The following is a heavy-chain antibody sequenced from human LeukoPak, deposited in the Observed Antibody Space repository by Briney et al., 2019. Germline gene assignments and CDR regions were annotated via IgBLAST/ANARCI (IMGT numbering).Heavy chain of an antibody. J-gene: IGHJ5*02. Sequence: GGSLRLSCAASGFTFSAYSMTWVRQAPGKGLEWISYIGGSTGTIYYADSVKGRFTISRDNSKNTLYLQMNSLRAEDTAVYYCARDRGGYTYGYGWWFDPWGQGTLVTVSS. CDR1: GFTFSAYS. CDR3: ARDRGGYTYGYGWWFDP. CDR2: IGGSTGTI. D-gene: IGHD5-18*01. V-gene: IGHV3-48*01.